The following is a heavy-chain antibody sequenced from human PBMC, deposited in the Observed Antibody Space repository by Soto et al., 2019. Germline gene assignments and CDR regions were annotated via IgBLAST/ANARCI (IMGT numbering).Heavy chain of an antibody. V-gene: IGHV4-34*01. Sequence: QVQLQQWGAGLLKPSETLSLTCAVYGGSVSSGSYYWSWIRQPPGKGLEWIGEMSHSGGTHFNPSLKSRVTISVDTSKNQFSLKMSFVTAAVTALYYCARVERGTATTVVDAFDILGPGTMVTVSS. J-gene: IGHJ3*02. CDR2: MSHSGGT. CDR3: ARVERGTATTVVDAFDI. D-gene: IGHD1-1*01. CDR1: GGSVSSGSYY.